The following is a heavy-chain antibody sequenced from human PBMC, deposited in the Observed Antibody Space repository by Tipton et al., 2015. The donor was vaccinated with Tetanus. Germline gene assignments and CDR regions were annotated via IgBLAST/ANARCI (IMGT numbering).Heavy chain of an antibody. D-gene: IGHD5-18*01. Sequence: TLSLTCAVYGGSFSGYYWSWIRQPPGKGLEWIGEINHSGSTNYNPSLKSRVTISVDTSKNQFSLKLSSVTAADTAVYYCARGRGYSYGYSLRDQGRVSHFDYWGQGTLVTVSS. CDR3: ARGRGYSYGYSLRDQGRVSHFDY. J-gene: IGHJ4*02. CDR1: GGSFSGYY. CDR2: INHSGST. V-gene: IGHV4-34*01.